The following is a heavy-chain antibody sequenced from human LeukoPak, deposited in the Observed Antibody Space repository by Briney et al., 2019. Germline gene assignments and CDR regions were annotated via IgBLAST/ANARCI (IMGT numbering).Heavy chain of an antibody. CDR2: IYYSGST. CDR1: GGSISSYY. CDR3: ARHPIAAAWFDP. V-gene: IGHV4-59*08. J-gene: IGHJ5*02. D-gene: IGHD6-13*01. Sequence: PPETLSLTCTVSGGSISSYYWSWIRQPPGKGLEWIGYIYYSGSTNYNPSLKSRVTISVDTSKNQFSLKLSSVTAADTAVYYCARHPIAAAWFDPWGQGTLVTVSS.